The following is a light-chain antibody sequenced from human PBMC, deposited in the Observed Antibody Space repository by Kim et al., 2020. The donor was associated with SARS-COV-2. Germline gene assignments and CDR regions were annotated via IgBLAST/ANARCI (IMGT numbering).Light chain of an antibody. CDR1: QSISGH. V-gene: IGKV1-5*03. CDR3: QQYESSPWT. Sequence: ASVGTRATITCRAGQSISGHLAWYQQKPGRAPELLSYKASTLESGVPARFSGSGSGTEFTLSISSLQPDDFATYYCQQYESSPWTFGRGTKVDIK. J-gene: IGKJ1*01. CDR2: KAS.